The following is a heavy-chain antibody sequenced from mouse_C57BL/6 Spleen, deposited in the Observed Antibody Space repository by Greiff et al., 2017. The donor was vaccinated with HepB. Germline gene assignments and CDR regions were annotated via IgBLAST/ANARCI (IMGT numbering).Heavy chain of an antibody. CDR2: IDPSDSYT. CDR3: ARKGGSGYWFAY. V-gene: IGHV1-50*01. J-gene: IGHJ3*01. CDR1: GYTFTSYW. D-gene: IGHD3-2*02. Sequence: QVQLQHPGAELVKPGASVKLSCKASGYTFTSYWMQWVKQRPGQGLEWIGEIDPSDSYTNYNQKFKGKATLTVDTSSSTAYMQLSSLTSEDSAVYYCARKGGSGYWFAYWGQGTLVTVSA.